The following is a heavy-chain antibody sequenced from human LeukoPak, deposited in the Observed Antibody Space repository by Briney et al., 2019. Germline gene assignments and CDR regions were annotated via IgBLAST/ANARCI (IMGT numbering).Heavy chain of an antibody. CDR2: INHSGST. V-gene: IGHV4-34*01. D-gene: IGHD3-10*01. CDR1: GGSFSGYY. J-gene: IGHJ5*02. CDR3: ARMKAYYYGSGSYSRLRSFDP. Sequence: SETLSLTCAVYGGSFSGYYWSWIRQPPGKGLEWIGEINHSGSTNYNPSLKSRVTISVDTSKNQFSLKLSSVTAADTAVYYCARMKAYYYGSGSYSRLRSFDPWGQGTLVAVSS.